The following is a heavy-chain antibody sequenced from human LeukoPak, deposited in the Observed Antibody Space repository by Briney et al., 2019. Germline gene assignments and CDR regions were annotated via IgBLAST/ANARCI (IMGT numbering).Heavy chain of an antibody. V-gene: IGHV3-9*01. Sequence: GRSLRLSCAASGFTFDDYAMHWVRQAPGKGLERVSGISWNSGSIGYADSVKGRFTISRDNAKNSLYLQMNSLRAEDTALYYCAKDMRLSLVGATQGGFDYWGQGTLVTVSS. CDR1: GFTFDDYA. CDR3: AKDMRLSLVGATQGGFDY. J-gene: IGHJ4*02. CDR2: ISWNSGSI. D-gene: IGHD1-26*01.